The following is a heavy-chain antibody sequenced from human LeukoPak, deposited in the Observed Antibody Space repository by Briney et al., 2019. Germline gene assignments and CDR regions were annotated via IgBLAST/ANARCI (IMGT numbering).Heavy chain of an antibody. J-gene: IGHJ2*01. CDR3: ARDGRSSGYSYWYFDL. D-gene: IGHD3-22*01. Sequence: KASETLSLTCTVSGGSISSSSYYWGWIRQPPGKGLEWIGSIYYSGSTYYNPSLKSRVTISVDTSKNQFSLKLSSVTAADTAVYCCARDGRSSGYSYWYFDLWGRGTLVTVSS. V-gene: IGHV4-39*07. CDR2: IYYSGST. CDR1: GGSISSSSYY.